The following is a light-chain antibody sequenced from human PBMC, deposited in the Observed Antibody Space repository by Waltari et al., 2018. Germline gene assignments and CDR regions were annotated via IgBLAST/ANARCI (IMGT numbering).Light chain of an antibody. CDR3: QQYYGTPYT. V-gene: IGKV4-1*01. J-gene: IGKJ2*01. CDR1: QSLLYSANNQNY. CDR2: WAS. Sequence: DIVMTQSPDALAVSLGERATINCRSSQSLLYSANNQNYLGWYQQKPGTPPKLLIYWASNRESGVPDRFSGGGSGPDFTLTISSLQAEDVAVYYCQQYYGTPYTFGQGTKLEIK.